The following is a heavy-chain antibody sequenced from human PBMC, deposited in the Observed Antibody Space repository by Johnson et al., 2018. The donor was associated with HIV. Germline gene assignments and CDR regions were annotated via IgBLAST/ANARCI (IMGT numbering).Heavy chain of an antibody. CDR3: ARGCRDGYTCDAFDV. CDR1: GFTVSSNY. Sequence: VQLVESGGGLVQPGGSLRLSCAASGFTVSSNYMTWVRQGPGKGLEWVSVLNSGGGTYFAASVTGRFTISRDNAKNTLYLQMHSLRAEDTAVYFCARGCRDGYTCDAFDVWGRGTRVTVSS. CDR2: LNSGGGT. V-gene: IGHV3-66*01. D-gene: IGHD5-24*01. J-gene: IGHJ3*01.